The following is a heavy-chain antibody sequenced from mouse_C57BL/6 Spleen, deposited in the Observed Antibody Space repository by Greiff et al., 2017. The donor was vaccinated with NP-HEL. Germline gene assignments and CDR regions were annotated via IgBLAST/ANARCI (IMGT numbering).Heavy chain of an antibody. Sequence: EVQGVESGGGLVKPGGSLKLSCAASGFTFSSYAMSWVRQTPEKRLEWVATISDGGSYTYYPDNVKGRFTNSRDNAKNNLYLQMSHLKSEDTAMYYCAREHFYAMDYWGQGTSVTVSS. CDR2: ISDGGSYT. CDR3: AREHFYAMDY. J-gene: IGHJ4*01. V-gene: IGHV5-4*01. CDR1: GFTFSSYA.